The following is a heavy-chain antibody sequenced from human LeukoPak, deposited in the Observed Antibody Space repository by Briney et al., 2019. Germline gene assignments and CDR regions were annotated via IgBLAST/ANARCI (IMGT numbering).Heavy chain of an antibody. J-gene: IGHJ4*02. V-gene: IGHV3-48*03. CDR1: GFTFSSYE. Sequence: GGSLRLSCAASGFTFSSYEMNWVRQAPGKGLEWVSYISSSGSTIYYADSVKGRFTISRDNAKNSLYLQMNSLRAEDTAVYYCARGREYSYGYDYWGQGTLVTVSS. CDR2: ISSSGSTI. D-gene: IGHD5-18*01. CDR3: ARGREYSYGYDY.